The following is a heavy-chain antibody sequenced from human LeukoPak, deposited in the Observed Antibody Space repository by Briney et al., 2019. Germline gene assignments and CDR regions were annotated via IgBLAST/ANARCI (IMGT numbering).Heavy chain of an antibody. Sequence: GGSLRLSCAASGFTFSSYSMNWVRQAPGKGLEWVSYISSSSSTIYYADSVKGRFTISRDNARNSLYLQMNSLRAEDTAVYYCALGDSNYGYYGMDVWGQGTTVTVSS. CDR1: GFTFSSYS. D-gene: IGHD4-4*01. V-gene: IGHV3-48*01. J-gene: IGHJ6*02. CDR2: ISSSSSTI. CDR3: ALGDSNYGYYGMDV.